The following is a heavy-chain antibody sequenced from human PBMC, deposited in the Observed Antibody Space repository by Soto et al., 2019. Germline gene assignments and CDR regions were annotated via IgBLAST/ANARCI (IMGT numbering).Heavy chain of an antibody. D-gene: IGHD1-26*01. V-gene: IGHV4-39*07. Sequence: SETLSLTCTVSGGSISSSSYYWGWIRQPPGKGLEWIGSIYYSGSTYYNPSLKSRVTISVDTSKNQFSLKLRSVTAADTAVYYCAKWEGLGSDYYYYAMDVWGQGTTVTVSS. J-gene: IGHJ6*02. CDR2: IYYSGST. CDR3: AKWEGLGSDYYYYAMDV. CDR1: GGSISSSSYY.